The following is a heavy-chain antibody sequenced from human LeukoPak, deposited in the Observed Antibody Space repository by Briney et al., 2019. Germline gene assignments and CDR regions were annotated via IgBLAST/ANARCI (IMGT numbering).Heavy chain of an antibody. CDR1: GGSISSGSYY. Sequence: SETLSLTCTVSGGSISSGSYYWSWIRQPAGKGLEWIGRIYTSGSTNYNPSLKSRVTISVDTSKNQFSLKLSSVTAADTAVYYCASSSNYHSWGQGTLVTVSS. CDR2: IYTSGST. V-gene: IGHV4-61*02. J-gene: IGHJ4*02. CDR3: ASSSNYHS. D-gene: IGHD4-11*01.